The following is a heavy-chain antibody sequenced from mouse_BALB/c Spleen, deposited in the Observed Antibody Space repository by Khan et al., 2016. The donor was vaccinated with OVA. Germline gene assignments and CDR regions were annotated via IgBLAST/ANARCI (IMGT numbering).Heavy chain of an antibody. V-gene: IGHV1-87*01. J-gene: IGHJ4*01. CDR1: GYTFTSYW. CDR2: IYPGDGDT. CDR3: ASGIPYYDAMDY. Sequence: QVQLQQSGAELARPGASVKLSCKASGYTFTSYWMQWVKQRPGQGLEWIGAIYPGDGDTRYTQKFKGKATLTADKSSSTAYMQLSSLASEDSAVYYCASGIPYYDAMDYWGQGTSVTVSS.